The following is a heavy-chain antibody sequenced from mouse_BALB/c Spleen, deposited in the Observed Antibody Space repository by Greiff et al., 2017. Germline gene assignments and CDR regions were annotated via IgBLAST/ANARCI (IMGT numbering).Heavy chain of an antibody. V-gene: IGHV2-9*02. CDR3: ASSFYGSSYDYAMDY. J-gene: IGHJ4*01. CDR2: IWAGGST. D-gene: IGHD1-1*01. CDR1: GFSLTSYG. Sequence: VQLKESGPGLVAPSQSLSITCTVSGFSLTSYGVHWVRQPPGKGLEWLGVIWAGGSTNYNSALMSRLSISKDNSKSQVFLKMNSLQTDDTAMYYCASSFYGSSYDYAMDYWGQGTSVTVSS.